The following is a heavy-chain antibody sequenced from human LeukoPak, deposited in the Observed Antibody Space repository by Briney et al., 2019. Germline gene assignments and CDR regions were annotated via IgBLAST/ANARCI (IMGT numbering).Heavy chain of an antibody. CDR1: GFSLSTSGVG. Sequence: SGPTLVSPTQTLTLTCTFSGFSLSTSGVGVGWIRQPPGKALEWLALIYWDDDKRYSPSLKSRLAITKDTSKNQVVLTMTNMDPVDTATYYCAHSASRNGYNSERRFDYWGQGTLVTVSS. CDR2: IYWDDDK. D-gene: IGHD5-24*01. CDR3: AHSASRNGYNSERRFDY. J-gene: IGHJ4*02. V-gene: IGHV2-5*02.